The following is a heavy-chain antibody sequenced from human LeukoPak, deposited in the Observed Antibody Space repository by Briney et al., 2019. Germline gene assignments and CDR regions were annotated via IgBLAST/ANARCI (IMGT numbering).Heavy chain of an antibody. D-gene: IGHD3-22*01. J-gene: IGHJ3*02. V-gene: IGHV3-48*03. Sequence: GGSLRLSCAASGFSFSIYVMSWVRQAPGKGLEWVSYISSSGSTIYYADSVKGRFTISRDNAKNSLYLQMNSLRAEDTAVYYCARDWYYYDSSGYYGDDAFDIWGQGTMVTVSS. CDR2: ISSSGSTI. CDR3: ARDWYYYDSSGYYGDDAFDI. CDR1: GFSFSIYV.